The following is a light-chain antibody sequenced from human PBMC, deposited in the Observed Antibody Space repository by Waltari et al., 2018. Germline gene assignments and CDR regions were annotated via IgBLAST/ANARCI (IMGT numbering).Light chain of an antibody. CDR2: DAS. V-gene: IGKV3-11*01. Sequence: EIVLTQSPATRSLSPGERATLSCRASQSVNHYLAWYQQKPGQAPRLLSYDASNRATATPARFSGSGSGTDFTLTISSLEPEDFAVYYCHHRSSWPYTFGQGTKLEIK. J-gene: IGKJ2*01. CDR1: QSVNHY. CDR3: HHRSSWPYT.